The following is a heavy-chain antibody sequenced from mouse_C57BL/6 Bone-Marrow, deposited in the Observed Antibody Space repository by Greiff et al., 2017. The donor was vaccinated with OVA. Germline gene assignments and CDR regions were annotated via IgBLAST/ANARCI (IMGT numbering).Heavy chain of an antibody. Sequence: EVKLEESGGGLVQPGGSMKLSCVASGFTFSNYWMNWVRQSPEKGLEWVAQIRLKSDNYATHYAESVKGRFTISRDDSKSSVYLQMNNLRAEDTGIYYCTGGSNYEAMDYWGQGTSVTVSS. V-gene: IGHV6-3*01. CDR2: IRLKSDNYAT. D-gene: IGHD2-5*01. J-gene: IGHJ4*01. CDR3: TGGSNYEAMDY. CDR1: GFTFSNYW.